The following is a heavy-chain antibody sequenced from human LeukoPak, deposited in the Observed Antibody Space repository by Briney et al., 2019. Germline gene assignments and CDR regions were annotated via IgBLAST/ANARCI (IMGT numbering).Heavy chain of an antibody. D-gene: IGHD2-15*01. V-gene: IGHV3-7*01. J-gene: IGHJ4*02. CDR1: GFTFSDYY. CDR3: VRDNPRCCGVVPANIDDY. Sequence: GGSLRLSCAASGFTFSDYYMSWIRQAPGKGLEWVANIKQDGSEKYYVDSVKGRFTISRDNARNSLYLQMHSLRAEDTAVYYCVRDNPRCCGVVPANIDDYWGQGTLVTVSS. CDR2: IKQDGSEK.